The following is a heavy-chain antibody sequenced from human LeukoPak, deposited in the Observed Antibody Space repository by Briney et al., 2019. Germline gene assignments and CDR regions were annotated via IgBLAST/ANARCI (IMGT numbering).Heavy chain of an antibody. CDR3: ASYYYDSSGYFVFDC. J-gene: IGHJ4*02. D-gene: IGHD3-22*01. CDR1: GGTFSSYA. CDR2: IIPIFGTA. V-gene: IGHV1-69*13. Sequence: SVKVSCKASGGTFSSYAISWVRQAPGQGLEWMGGIIPIFGTANYAQKFQGRVTITADESTSTAYMELSSLRSEDTAVYYCASYYYDSSGYFVFDCWGQGTLVTVSS.